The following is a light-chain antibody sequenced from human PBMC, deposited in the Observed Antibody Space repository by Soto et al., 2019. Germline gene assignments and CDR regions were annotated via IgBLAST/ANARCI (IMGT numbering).Light chain of an antibody. CDR2: SNN. CDR1: SSNIGSNT. CDR3: AAWDDSLNGWV. J-gene: IGLJ3*02. Sequence: QSVLTQPPSASGTPGQRVTMSCSGSSSNIGSNTVNWYQQVPGTAPKLLIHSNNQRPSGVPDRFSGSKSGTSASLAISGLQSEDEADYYCAAWDDSLNGWVFGGGTKLTVL. V-gene: IGLV1-44*01.